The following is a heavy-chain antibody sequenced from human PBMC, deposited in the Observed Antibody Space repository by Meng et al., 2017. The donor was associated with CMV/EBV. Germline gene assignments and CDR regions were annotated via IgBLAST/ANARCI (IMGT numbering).Heavy chain of an antibody. V-gene: IGHV3-11*04. CDR1: GFTFSDYY. D-gene: IGHD6-6*01. CDR2: ISSSGSTI. J-gene: IGHJ4*02. CDR3: ARGGVPPYGNSSPLI. Sequence: GESLKISCAASGFTFSDYYMSWIRQAPGKGLEWASYISSSGSTIYYADSVKGRFTISRDNAKNSLYLQMNNLRAEDTAVYYCARGGVPPYGNSSPLIWGQGTLVTVSS.